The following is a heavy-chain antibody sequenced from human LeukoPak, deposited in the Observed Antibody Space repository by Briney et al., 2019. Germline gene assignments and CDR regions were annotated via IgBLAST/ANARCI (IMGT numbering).Heavy chain of an antibody. D-gene: IGHD3-22*01. CDR3: ASGPTYYYDSSGYWAPFDY. CDR1: GYTFTSYD. Sequence: ASVKVSCKASGYTFTSYDINWVRQATGQGLEWMGWMNPNSGNTGYAQKFQGRVTMTRNTSISTAYMELSSLRSEDTAVYYCASGPTYYYDSSGYWAPFDYWGQGTLVTVSS. J-gene: IGHJ4*02. CDR2: MNPNSGNT. V-gene: IGHV1-8*01.